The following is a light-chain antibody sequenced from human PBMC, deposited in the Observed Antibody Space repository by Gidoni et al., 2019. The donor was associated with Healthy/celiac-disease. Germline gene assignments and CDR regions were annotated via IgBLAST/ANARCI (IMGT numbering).Light chain of an antibody. CDR2: QDS. CDR3: QAWDSSTVV. J-gene: IGLJ2*01. CDR1: KLGDKY. V-gene: IGLV3-1*01. Sequence: SYELTQPTSVSVSPGQPASIPCSGDKLGDKYACWYQQKPGQSPVLVIYQDSKRTSGIPERFSGSNSGNTATLTISGTQAMDEADYYCQAWDSSTVVFGGGTKLTVL.